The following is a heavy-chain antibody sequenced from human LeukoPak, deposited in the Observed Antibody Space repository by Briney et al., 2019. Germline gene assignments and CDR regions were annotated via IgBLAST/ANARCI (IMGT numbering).Heavy chain of an antibody. Sequence: SETLSLTCTVSGGSISSGGYYWRWIRQPPGKGLEWIGFIYYSGSTKYNPSLKSRVTISMDRSTNQFSLKLTSVTAADTAVYYCARESFGSGRNNWFDPWGQGTLVTVSS. CDR1: GGSISSGGYY. J-gene: IGHJ5*02. V-gene: IGHV4-61*08. CDR2: IYYSGST. D-gene: IGHD3-10*01. CDR3: ARESFGSGRNNWFDP.